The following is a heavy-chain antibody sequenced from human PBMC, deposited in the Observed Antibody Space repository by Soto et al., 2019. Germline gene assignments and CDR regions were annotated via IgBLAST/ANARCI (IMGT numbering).Heavy chain of an antibody. Sequence: PSETLSLTCTVSVGSISSSSNYYWGWILQPPGKGLEWIGSIYYSGNTYYNPSLKSRVTLSVDTSKNQFSLNLSSVTAADTAVYYCVTTAAYCSGTSCYDFDYWGQGTLVTVSS. D-gene: IGHD2-2*01. J-gene: IGHJ4*02. CDR3: VTTAAYCSGTSCYDFDY. CDR1: VGSISSSSNYY. V-gene: IGHV4-39*01. CDR2: IYYSGNT.